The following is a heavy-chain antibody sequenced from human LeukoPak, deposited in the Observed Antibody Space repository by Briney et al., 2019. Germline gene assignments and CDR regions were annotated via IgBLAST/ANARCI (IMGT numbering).Heavy chain of an antibody. CDR3: ARDRGGGVPAAPLYYMDV. Sequence: SETLSLTCTVSGGSISGYYWSWIRQPPGKGLEWIGYIYYSGSTNYNPSLKSRVTISVDTSKNQFSLKLSSVTAADTAVYYCARDRGGGVPAAPLYYMDVWGKGTTVTVSS. J-gene: IGHJ6*03. CDR2: IYYSGST. CDR1: GGSISGYY. V-gene: IGHV4-59*12. D-gene: IGHD2-2*01.